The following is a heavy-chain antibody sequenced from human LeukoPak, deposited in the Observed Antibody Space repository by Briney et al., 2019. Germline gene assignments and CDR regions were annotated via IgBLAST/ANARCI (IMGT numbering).Heavy chain of an antibody. V-gene: IGHV4-4*07. CDR1: GGSISSYY. CDR2: IYTSGST. CDR3: ARDSGIAAAGGTFDP. J-gene: IGHJ5*02. Sequence: SETLSLTCTVTGGSISSYYWSWIRQPAGKGLEWIGRIYTSGSTNYNPSLKSRVTMSVDTSKNQFSLKLSSVTAADTAVYYCARDSGIAAAGGTFDPWGQGTLVTVSS. D-gene: IGHD6-13*01.